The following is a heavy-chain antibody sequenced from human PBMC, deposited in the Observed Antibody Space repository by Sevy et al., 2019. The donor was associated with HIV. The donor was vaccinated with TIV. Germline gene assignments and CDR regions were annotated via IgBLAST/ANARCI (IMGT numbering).Heavy chain of an antibody. CDR3: ARRNYGDYEGWYFDL. CDR1: GYYFSSYW. Sequence: GESLKISCKGSGYYFSSYWIGWVRQMPGKGLEWIGIIYPGDSDTRYSPSFQGQVTISADKSIRTANLQWSSLKASDTAMYYCARRNYGDYEGWYFDLWGRGTLVTVSS. D-gene: IGHD4-17*01. V-gene: IGHV5-51*01. CDR2: IYPGDSDT. J-gene: IGHJ2*01.